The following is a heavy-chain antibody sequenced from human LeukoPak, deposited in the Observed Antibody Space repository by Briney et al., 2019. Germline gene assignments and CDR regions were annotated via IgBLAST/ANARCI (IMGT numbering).Heavy chain of an antibody. CDR1: AFTFSGYG. CDR3: AKITGFDP. CDR2: IRYDGSNK. Sequence: PGGSLRLSCVASAFTFSGYGMHWVRQAQGKGLEWVAFIRYDGSNKYYADSVKGRFTISRDNSKNTLYLQMNSLRAEDTAVYYCAKITGFDPWGQGTLVTVSS. V-gene: IGHV3-30*02. J-gene: IGHJ5*02.